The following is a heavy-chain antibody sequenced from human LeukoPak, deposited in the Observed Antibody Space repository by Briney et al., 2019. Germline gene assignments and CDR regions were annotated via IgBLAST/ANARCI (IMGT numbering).Heavy chain of an antibody. CDR1: GFTFSSYS. CDR3: ARSPGQWLLFDY. V-gene: IGHV3-21*01. J-gene: IGHJ4*02. D-gene: IGHD6-19*01. Sequence: GGSLRLSCAASGFTFSSYSMNWVRQAPGKGLEWVSSISSSSSYIYYADSVKGRFTISRDNAKNSLYLQMNSLRAEDTAVYYCARSPGQWLLFDYWGQGTLVTVSS. CDR2: ISSSSSYI.